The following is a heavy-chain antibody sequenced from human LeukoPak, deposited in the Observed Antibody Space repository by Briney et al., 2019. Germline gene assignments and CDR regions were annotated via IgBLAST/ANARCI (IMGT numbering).Heavy chain of an antibody. J-gene: IGHJ6*02. V-gene: IGHV3-7*01. CDR3: ARAGYCSSTSCYSYYYYYGMDV. CDR2: IKQDGSEK. D-gene: IGHD2-2*01. CDR1: GFTFSSYW. Sequence: GGSLRLSCAASGFTFSSYWMSWVRRAPGKGLEWVANIKQDGSEKYYVDSVKGRFTISRDNAKNSLYLQMNSLRAEDTAVYYCARAGYCSSTSCYSYYYYYGMDVWGQGTTVTVSS.